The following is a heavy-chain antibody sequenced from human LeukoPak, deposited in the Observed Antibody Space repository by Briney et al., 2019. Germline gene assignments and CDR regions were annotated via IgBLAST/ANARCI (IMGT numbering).Heavy chain of an antibody. CDR3: ARSVPSLDYLFDS. J-gene: IGHJ5*01. V-gene: IGHV4-59*08. CDR2: IYNSGIT. CDR1: GGSFSGYY. Sequence: TSETLSLTCAASGGSFSGYYWTWIRQLPGKGLEWIGYIYNSGITNYNPSLKSRVTVSVDTSKNQFSLRLTSVTAADTAVYYCARSVPSLDYLFDSWGHGTLVTVSS. D-gene: IGHD4-11*01.